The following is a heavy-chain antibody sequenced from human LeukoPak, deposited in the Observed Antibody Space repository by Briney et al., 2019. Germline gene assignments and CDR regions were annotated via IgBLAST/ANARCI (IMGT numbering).Heavy chain of an antibody. CDR3: ARGGYCDSSGCAEYYFDY. Sequence: SETLSLTCAVYGGSFSGYYWSWVRQPPGKGLEWIGEINHSGSTNYNPSLKSRVTISVDTSKNQFSLKLSSVTAADTAVYYCARGGYCDSSGCAEYYFDYWGQGTLVTVSS. D-gene: IGHD3-22*01. CDR1: GGSFSGYY. CDR2: INHSGST. V-gene: IGHV4-34*01. J-gene: IGHJ4*02.